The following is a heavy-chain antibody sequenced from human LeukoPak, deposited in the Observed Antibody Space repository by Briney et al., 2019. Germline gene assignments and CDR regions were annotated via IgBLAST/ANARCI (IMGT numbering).Heavy chain of an antibody. V-gene: IGHV5-51*01. CDR2: IYPGDSDT. CDR1: GYSFTSYW. J-gene: IGHJ4*02. CDR3: ARRGCSSTSCYVFDY. D-gene: IGHD2-2*01. Sequence: PGESLQISCKGSGYSFTSYWIGWVRQLPGKGLEWMGIIYPGDSDTRYSLSFQGQVTISADKSISTAYLQWSSLKASDTAMYYCARRGCSSTSCYVFDYWGQGTLVTVSS.